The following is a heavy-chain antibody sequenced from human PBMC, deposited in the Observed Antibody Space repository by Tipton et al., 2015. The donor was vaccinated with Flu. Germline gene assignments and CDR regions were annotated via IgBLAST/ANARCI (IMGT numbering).Heavy chain of an antibody. J-gene: IGHJ5*02. CDR2: FDPEDGET. V-gene: IGHV1-24*01. D-gene: IGHD3-9*01. CDR3: ATAKSVYDILTGSSYYNWFDP. CDR1: GYTLTELS. Sequence: QSGAEVKKPGASVKVSCKVSGYTLTELSMHWVRQAPGKGLEWMGGFDPEDGETIYAQKFQGRVTMTEDTSTDTAYMERSSLRSEDTAVYYCATAKSVYDILTGSSYYNWFDPWGQGTLVTVSS.